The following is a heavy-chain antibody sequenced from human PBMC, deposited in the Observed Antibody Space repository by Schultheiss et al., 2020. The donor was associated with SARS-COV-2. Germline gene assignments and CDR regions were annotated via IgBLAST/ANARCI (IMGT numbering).Heavy chain of an antibody. D-gene: IGHD3-22*01. V-gene: IGHV3-21*01. CDR1: GFTFSSYS. CDR2: ISSSSSYI. CDR3: ARDESYYDSSGLDY. J-gene: IGHJ4*02. Sequence: GGSLRLSCAAYGFTFSSYSMNWVRQAPGKGLEWVSSISSSSSYIYYADSVKGRFTISRDNAKNSLYLQMNSLRAEDTAVYFCARDESYYDSSGLDYWGQGTLVTVSS.